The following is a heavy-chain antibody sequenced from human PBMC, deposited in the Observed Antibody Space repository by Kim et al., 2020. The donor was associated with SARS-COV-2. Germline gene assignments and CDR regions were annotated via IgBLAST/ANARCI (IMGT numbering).Heavy chain of an antibody. V-gene: IGHV3-21*01. CDR1: GFTFSSYS. J-gene: IGHJ6*02. Sequence: GGSLRLSCAASGFTFSSYSMNWVRQAPGKGLEWVSSISSSSSYIYYADSVKGRFTISRDNAKNSLYLQMNSLRAEDTAVYYCASGLSPYGMDVWGQGTTVTVSS. CDR3: ASGLSPYGMDV. CDR2: ISSSSSYI.